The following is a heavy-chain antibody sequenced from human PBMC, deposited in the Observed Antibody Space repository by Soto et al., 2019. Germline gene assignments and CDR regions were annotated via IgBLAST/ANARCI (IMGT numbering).Heavy chain of an antibody. CDR1: GFTFSSYS. CDR2: IASGGSPT. Sequence: PGGSLRLSCAVSGFTFSSYSMSWVRQTPGKGLEWVSSIASGGSPTYYADSVTGRFTISRDDSRNTLNLQMNSLRAEDTAVYYCAKHLSGHRRPYDHWGQGSLVTVSS. D-gene: IGHD2-15*01. CDR3: AKHLSGHRRPYDH. J-gene: IGHJ4*02. V-gene: IGHV3-23*01.